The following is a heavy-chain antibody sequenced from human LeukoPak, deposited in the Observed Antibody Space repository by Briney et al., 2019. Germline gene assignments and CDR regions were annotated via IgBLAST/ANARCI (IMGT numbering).Heavy chain of an antibody. J-gene: IGHJ5*02. CDR1: GGSFSGYY. V-gene: IGHV4-34*01. Sequence: SETLSLTCAVYGGSFSGYYWSWIRQPPGKGLEWIGEINHSGSTNYNPSHKSRVTISVDTSKNQFSLKLSSVTAADTAVYYCARDQYYYGSGSYGDWFDPWGQGTLVTVSS. CDR3: ARDQYYYGSGSYGDWFDP. CDR2: INHSGST. D-gene: IGHD3-10*01.